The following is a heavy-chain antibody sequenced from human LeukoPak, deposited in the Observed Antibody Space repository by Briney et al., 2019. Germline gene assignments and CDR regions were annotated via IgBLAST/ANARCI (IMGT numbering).Heavy chain of an antibody. J-gene: IGHJ4*02. CDR3: ARGGIVGAFDY. D-gene: IGHD1-26*01. Sequence: GGSLRLSCAASGFTFSSYAMHWVRQAPGKGLEWVAVISYDGSNKYYSDSVKGRFTISGDNSKNTLYLQMNSLRAEDTAVYYCARGGIVGAFDYWGQGTLVTVSS. V-gene: IGHV3-30-3*01. CDR1: GFTFSSYA. CDR2: ISYDGSNK.